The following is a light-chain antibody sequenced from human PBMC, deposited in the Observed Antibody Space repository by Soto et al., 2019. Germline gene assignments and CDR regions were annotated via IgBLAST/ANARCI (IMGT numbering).Light chain of an antibody. CDR2: GAS. CDR3: QQYGKT. V-gene: IGKV3-20*01. Sequence: EIVLTQSPGTLCLSPGERATLSCRASQSVSSSYLAWYQQKPGQAPRLLIYGASSRATGIPDRFSGSGSGTDLTLIISRLEPEDFAVYYCQQYGKTFGQGTKVDIK. CDR1: QSVSSSY. J-gene: IGKJ1*01.